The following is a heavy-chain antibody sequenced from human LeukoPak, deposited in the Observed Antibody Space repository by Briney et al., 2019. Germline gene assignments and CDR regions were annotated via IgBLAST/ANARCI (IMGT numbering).Heavy chain of an antibody. Sequence: GGSLRLSCAASGFTFSDYYMDWVRQAPGKGLEWVGRRNKANSYTTEYAAPVKGRFTISRDDSKNSLYLQMNSLKTEDTAIYYCATEYIGSFYQWGQGTLVTVSS. V-gene: IGHV3-72*01. CDR2: RNKANSYTT. CDR3: ATEYIGSFYQ. J-gene: IGHJ4*02. CDR1: GFTFSDYY. D-gene: IGHD1-26*01.